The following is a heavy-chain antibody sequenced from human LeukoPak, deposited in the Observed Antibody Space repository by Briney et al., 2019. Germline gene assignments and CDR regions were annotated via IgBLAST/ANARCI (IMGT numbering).Heavy chain of an antibody. CDR2: IYYSGST. CDR3: ARQKEGTTFDY. CDR1: GGSISSSSYY. V-gene: IGHV4-39*01. J-gene: IGHJ4*02. Sequence: SETLSLTCTVSGGSISSSSYYWGWIRQPPGKGLEWIGSIYYSGSTYYNPSLKSRVTISVDTSKNQFSLKLSSVTAADTAVYYCARQKEGTTFDYRGQGTLVTVSS. D-gene: IGHD1-1*01.